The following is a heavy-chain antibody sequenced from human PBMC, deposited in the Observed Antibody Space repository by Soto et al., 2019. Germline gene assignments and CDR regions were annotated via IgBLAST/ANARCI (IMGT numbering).Heavy chain of an antibody. V-gene: IGHV1-18*04. CDR3: ARVWGSYRAPSGGAGFDP. CDR2: ISAYNGET. Sequence: QVQLVQSGAELKKPGASVKVSCAASGYTFTSNSITWVRQAPGQGLEWMGRISAYNGETSYAEKFQGRPTMTTGTSTSTAYMELRSLRSDDTAVYYCARVWGSYRAPSGGAGFDPWGQGTLVTVSS. J-gene: IGHJ5*02. CDR1: GYTFTSNS. D-gene: IGHD3-16*02.